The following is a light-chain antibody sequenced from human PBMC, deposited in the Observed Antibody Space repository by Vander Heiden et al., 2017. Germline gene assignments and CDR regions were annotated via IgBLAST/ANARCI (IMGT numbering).Light chain of an antibody. CDR1: SSDVGGYNY. CDR2: DVS. V-gene: IGLV2-14*03. CDR3: SSYTSTNSHVL. Sequence: QSALTQPASVSGSPGQSITISCTGTSSDVGGYNYVSWYQQHPGKAPRLMIYDVSNRPSGVSNRFSGSKSGNTASLTISGLQAEDEADYYCSSYTSTNSHVLFGGGTKLTVL. J-gene: IGLJ2*01.